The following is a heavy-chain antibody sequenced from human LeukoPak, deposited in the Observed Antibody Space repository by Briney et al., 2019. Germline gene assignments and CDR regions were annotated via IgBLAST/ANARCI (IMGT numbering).Heavy chain of an antibody. V-gene: IGHV3-74*01. CDR2: INSDGSST. J-gene: IGHJ4*02. Sequence: GGSLRLSCAASGFTFSSYWMHWVRQAPGKGLVWVSRINSDGSSTSYADSMKGRFTISRDNAKNTLYLQMNSLRAEDTAVYYCARDRYSGSYPPSFDYWGQGTLVTVSS. CDR3: ARDRYSGSYPPSFDY. D-gene: IGHD1-26*01. CDR1: GFTFSSYW.